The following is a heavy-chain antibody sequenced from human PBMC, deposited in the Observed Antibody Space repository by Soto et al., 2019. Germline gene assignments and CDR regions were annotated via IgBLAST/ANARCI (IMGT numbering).Heavy chain of an antibody. CDR1: GDSVSSNSAA. V-gene: IGHV6-1*01. CDR3: ARDQALSIAARPPFMDV. Sequence: SQTLSLTCAISGDSVSSNSAAWNWIRQSPSRGLEWLGRTYYGSKWYNDYAVSVKSRITINPDTSKNQFSLQLNSVTPEDTAVYYCARDQALSIAARPPFMDVWGQGTTVTVSS. D-gene: IGHD6-6*01. CDR2: TYYGSKWYN. J-gene: IGHJ6*02.